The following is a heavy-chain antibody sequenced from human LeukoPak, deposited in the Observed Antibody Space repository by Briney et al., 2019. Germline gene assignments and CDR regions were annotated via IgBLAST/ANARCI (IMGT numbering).Heavy chain of an antibody. CDR2: IHYDGSNK. CDR1: GFTFSGYG. D-gene: IGHD4-23*01. J-gene: IGHJ4*02. Sequence: GGSLRLSCAASGFTFSGYGMHWVRQAPGKGLEWVAVIHYDGSNKYYADSVKGRFTISRDNSKNTLYLQMNSLRAEDTAVYYCAKLGSMTTVVTRSLYFDYWGQGTLVTVSS. V-gene: IGHV3-30*02. CDR3: AKLGSMTTVVTRSLYFDY.